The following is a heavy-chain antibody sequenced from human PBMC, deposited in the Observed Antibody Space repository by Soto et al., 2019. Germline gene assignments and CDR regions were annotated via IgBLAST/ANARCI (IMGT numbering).Heavy chain of an antibody. CDR1: GGSISSGGYS. Sequence: QLQLQESGSGLVKPSQTLSLTCAVSGGSISSGGYSWSWIRQPPGKGLEWIGYIYHSGSTYYNSALKGRVTISGDRSKNQFSLKLSSVPAADTDVYYCARGQVVAAQHWGQGTLVTVSS. CDR2: IYHSGST. CDR3: ARGQVVAAQH. J-gene: IGHJ4*02. V-gene: IGHV4-30-2*01. D-gene: IGHD2-15*01.